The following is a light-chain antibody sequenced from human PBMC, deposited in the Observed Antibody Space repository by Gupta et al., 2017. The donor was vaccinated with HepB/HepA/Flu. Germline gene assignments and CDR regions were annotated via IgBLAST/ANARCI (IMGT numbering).Light chain of an antibody. J-gene: IGKJ1*01. V-gene: IGKV1-5*03. Sequence: DIQVTQSPSTLSASVGDRVTITCRASQSISRCLAWYQQKPGKAPKLLIYKASSLESGVPSRFSGSGSGTEFTLTISSLQPDDFATYYCQQYNSYSKTFGQGTKVEIK. CDR2: KAS. CDR3: QQYNSYSKT. CDR1: QSISRC.